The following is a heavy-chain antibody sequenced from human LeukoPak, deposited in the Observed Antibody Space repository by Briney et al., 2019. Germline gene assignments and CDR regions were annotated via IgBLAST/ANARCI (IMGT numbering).Heavy chain of an antibody. J-gene: IGHJ4*02. Sequence: SVNLSLNCDASGYSISSGCYWGWFRHPPGKGMGRIGIIYHTGRTYYNLPLKSRVTMSVDTSKDQCSLKASSVTAAVKAVDYCASYSQATVSRRGFDYWGQGTLVTVSS. CDR1: GYSISSGCY. CDR2: IYHTGRT. CDR3: ASYSQATVSRRGFDY. D-gene: IGHD2-15*01. V-gene: IGHV4-38-2*01.